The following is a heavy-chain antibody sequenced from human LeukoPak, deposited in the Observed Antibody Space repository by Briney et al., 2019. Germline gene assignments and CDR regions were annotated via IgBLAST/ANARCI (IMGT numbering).Heavy chain of an antibody. CDR2: MNTDGSTT. Sequence: GGSQRLSCAASGFTFSSYWMHWVRQAPGEGLVWVSRMNTDGSTTTYADSVKGRFTISRDNAKNTLYLQMNSLRAEDTAVYFCARSAYPSYHGFDYWGQGTLVTVSS. V-gene: IGHV3-74*01. CDR1: GFTFSSYW. J-gene: IGHJ4*02. D-gene: IGHD1-14*01. CDR3: ARSAYPSYHGFDY.